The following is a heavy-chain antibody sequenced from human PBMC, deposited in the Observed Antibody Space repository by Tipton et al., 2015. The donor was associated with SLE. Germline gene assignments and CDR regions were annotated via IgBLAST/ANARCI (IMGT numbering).Heavy chain of an antibody. CDR1: GASISTHY. J-gene: IGHJ2*01. Sequence: TLSLTCTVSGASISTHYWSWIRQPPGKGLEWIGYISYTGNTNFNPSLKSRVTMSVATSKNQFSLRLNSVTAADTAMYYCARDSAVNFWYFDLWGRGTLVTVSS. CDR3: ARDSAVNFWYFDL. CDR2: ISYTGNT. V-gene: IGHV4-59*11.